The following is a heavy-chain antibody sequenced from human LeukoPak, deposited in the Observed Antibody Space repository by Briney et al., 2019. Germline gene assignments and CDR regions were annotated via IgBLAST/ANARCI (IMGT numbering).Heavy chain of an antibody. Sequence: PGGSLRLSCAASGFTVSSNYMSWVRQAPGKGLEWVSVIYGGGSTYYADSVKGRFTISRDTSKNTVNLQMNSLRAEDTAVYYCASGSMATMSLNYWGQGTLVTVSS. V-gene: IGHV3-53*01. CDR2: IYGGGST. J-gene: IGHJ4*02. CDR1: GFTVSSNY. CDR3: ASGSMATMSLNY. D-gene: IGHD5-24*01.